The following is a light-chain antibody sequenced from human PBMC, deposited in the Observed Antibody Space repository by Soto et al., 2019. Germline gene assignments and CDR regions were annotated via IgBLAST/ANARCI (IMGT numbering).Light chain of an antibody. CDR1: SSNIGNNC. V-gene: IGLV1-51*01. J-gene: IGLJ2*01. Sequence: QSVLTQPPSVSAAPGQKVTISCSGSSSNIGNNCVSWYQQLPGTAPKLLIYDNNMRPSEIPGRFSGSKSGTSATLGIAGLQTGDEADYYCGTWDGSLSVVVFGGGTKLTVL. CDR3: GTWDGSLSVVV. CDR2: DNN.